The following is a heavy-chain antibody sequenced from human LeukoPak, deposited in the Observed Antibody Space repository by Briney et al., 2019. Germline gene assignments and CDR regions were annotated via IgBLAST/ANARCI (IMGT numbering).Heavy chain of an antibody. Sequence: ASVKVSCKVSGYTLTELSMHWVRQAPGEGLEWMGGFDPEDGETIYAQKFQGRVTMTEDTSTDTAYMELSSLRSEDTAVYYCATDPAGGYSYGSNNDYWGQGTLVTVSS. J-gene: IGHJ4*02. D-gene: IGHD5-18*01. CDR3: ATDPAGGYSYGSNNDY. CDR1: GYTLTELS. V-gene: IGHV1-24*01. CDR2: FDPEDGET.